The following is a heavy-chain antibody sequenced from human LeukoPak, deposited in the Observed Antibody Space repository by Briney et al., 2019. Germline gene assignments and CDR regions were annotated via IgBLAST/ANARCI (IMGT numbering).Heavy chain of an antibody. CDR3: TRGYDVLTGLSYFDY. CDR2: IRSKPHGGTT. CDR1: GFTFGDYA. V-gene: IGHV3-49*03. Sequence: PGGSLRLSCTASGFTFGDYAMSWFRQAPGKGLEWVGFIRSKPHGGTTEYAASVKGRFTISRDDSKTIAYLQMNSLKTEDTAVYYCTRGYDVLTGLSYFDYWGQGALVTVSS. D-gene: IGHD3-9*01. J-gene: IGHJ4*02.